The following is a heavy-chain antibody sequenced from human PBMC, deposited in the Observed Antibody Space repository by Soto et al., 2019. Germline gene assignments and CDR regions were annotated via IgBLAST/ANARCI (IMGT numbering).Heavy chain of an antibody. J-gene: IGHJ4*02. Sequence: GGSLRLSCAASGFTFSNAWMNWVRQAPGKGLEWVGRIKSKTDGGTTDYAAPVKGRFTISRDDSKNTLYLQMNSLKTEDTAVYYCTTDLIYSGYVNLQPFDYWGQGTLVTVSS. V-gene: IGHV3-15*07. CDR3: TTDLIYSGYVNLQPFDY. CDR2: IKSKTDGGTT. CDR1: GFTFSNAW. D-gene: IGHD5-12*01.